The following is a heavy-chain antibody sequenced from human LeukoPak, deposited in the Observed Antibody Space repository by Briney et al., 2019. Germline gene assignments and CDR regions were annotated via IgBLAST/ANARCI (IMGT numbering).Heavy chain of an antibody. CDR1: GFTFSDYY. J-gene: IGHJ5*02. CDR2: IGRSSTYT. CDR3: ARDVSTSFNWFDP. Sequence: GGSLRLSCVASGFTFSDYYMSWIRQAPGKGLEWVSYIGRSSTYTNYADSVKGRFTISRDNAKNSLYLQMDSLRAEDTAVYYCARDVSTSFNWFDPWGQGTLVTVSS. V-gene: IGHV3-11*05. D-gene: IGHD2-2*01.